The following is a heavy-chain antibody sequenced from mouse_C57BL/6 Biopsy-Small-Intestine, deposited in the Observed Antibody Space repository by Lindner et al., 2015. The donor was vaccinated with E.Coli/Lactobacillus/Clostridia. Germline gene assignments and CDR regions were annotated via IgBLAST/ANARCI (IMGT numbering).Heavy chain of an antibody. CDR1: GYTFTSYG. V-gene: IGHV1-58*01. Sequence: VQLQESGAELVRPGSSVKMSCKTSGYTFTSYGINWVKQRPGQGLECIGDIYPGSGSTNYNEKFKGKATFTADTSSNTAYMQLSSLTTEDSAIYYCARSGYGSSYDYAMDYWGQGTSVTVSS. CDR3: ARSGYGSSYDYAMDY. CDR2: IYPGSGST. J-gene: IGHJ4*01. D-gene: IGHD1-1*01.